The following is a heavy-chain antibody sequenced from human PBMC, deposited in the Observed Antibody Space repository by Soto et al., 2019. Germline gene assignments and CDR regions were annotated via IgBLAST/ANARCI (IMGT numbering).Heavy chain of an antibody. J-gene: IGHJ4*02. CDR1: GFTFSSYA. Sequence: EVQLLESGGGLVQPGGSLRLSCAASGFTFSSYAMSRVRQAPGKGLEQVSAISGSGGSTYYPDSVKSRFTISRDNSKNTLYLQMNSLRAEDTAVYYCAKYYDSSGYYTDLSYWGQGTLVTVSS. CDR3: AKYYDSSGYYTDLSY. V-gene: IGHV3-23*01. D-gene: IGHD3-22*01. CDR2: ISGSGGST.